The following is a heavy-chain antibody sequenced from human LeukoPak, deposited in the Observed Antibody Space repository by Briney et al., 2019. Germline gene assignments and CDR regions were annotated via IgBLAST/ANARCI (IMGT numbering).Heavy chain of an antibody. CDR2: ISGSGGST. D-gene: IGHD6-25*01. CDR3: AILPGYSSGCYEVNY. Sequence: PGGSLRLSCAASGFTFSSYAMSWVRQAPGKGLEWVSGISGSGGSTYYADSVKGRFTISRDNSRNTLYLQMNSPRAEDTAVYYCAILPGYSSGCYEVNYWGKGTLVTVSS. J-gene: IGHJ4*02. V-gene: IGHV3-23*01. CDR1: GFTFSSYA.